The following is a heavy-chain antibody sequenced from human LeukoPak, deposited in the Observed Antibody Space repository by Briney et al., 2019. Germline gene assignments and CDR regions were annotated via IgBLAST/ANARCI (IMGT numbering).Heavy chain of an antibody. V-gene: IGHV3-74*01. CDR2: INSDGSST. CDR3: AKDGYYYDSSGSPRDDY. D-gene: IGHD3-22*01. J-gene: IGHJ4*02. CDR1: GFTFSSYW. Sequence: GGSLRLSCAASGFTFSSYWMHWVRQPPGKGLVWVSRINSDGSSTTYADSVKGRFTISRDNAKNTLYLQMNSLRAEDTAVYYCAKDGYYYDSSGSPRDDYWGQGTLVTVSS.